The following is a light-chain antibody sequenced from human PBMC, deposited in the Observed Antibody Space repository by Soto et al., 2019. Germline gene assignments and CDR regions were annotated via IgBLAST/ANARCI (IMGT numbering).Light chain of an antibody. CDR1: QSVSSSY. CDR2: GAS. V-gene: IGKV3-20*01. J-gene: IGKJ1*01. Sequence: EIVLTQSPGTLSLSPGERATLSCRASQSVSSSYLAWYQHKPGQSPRLLIYGASSRATGIPDRFSGSGSGTAFTLTISRLEPEDFAVYYCQQYGSSPLTFGQGTKVEIK. CDR3: QQYGSSPLT.